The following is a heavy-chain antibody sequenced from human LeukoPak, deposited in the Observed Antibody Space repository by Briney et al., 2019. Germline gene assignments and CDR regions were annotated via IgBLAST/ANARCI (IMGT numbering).Heavy chain of an antibody. V-gene: IGHV4-59*01. CDR1: DGSISSYY. CDR3: AREFSWSGFFDY. J-gene: IGHJ4*02. CDR2: IYDSGST. D-gene: IGHD3-3*01. Sequence: SETLSLTCTVFDGSISSYYWSWIRQPPGKGLEWIGHIYDSGSTNYNPSLKSRVTISVDTSKNQFSLKLRSMTAADTAVYYCAREFSWSGFFDYWGQGTLVTVSS.